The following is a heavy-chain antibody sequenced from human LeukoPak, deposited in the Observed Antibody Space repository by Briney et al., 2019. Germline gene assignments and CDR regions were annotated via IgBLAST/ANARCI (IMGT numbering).Heavy chain of an antibody. CDR1: GFTFDDYA. D-gene: IGHD4-23*01. V-gene: IGHV3-9*03. CDR2: ISWNSGSI. CDR3: AKDTDDYGGNSNAFDI. Sequence: GGSLRLSCAASGFTFDDYAMHWVRQAPGKGLEWVSGISWNSGSIGYADSVKGRFTISRDNAKNSLYLQMNSLRAEDMALYYCAKDTDDYGGNSNAFDIWGQGAMVTVSS. J-gene: IGHJ3*02.